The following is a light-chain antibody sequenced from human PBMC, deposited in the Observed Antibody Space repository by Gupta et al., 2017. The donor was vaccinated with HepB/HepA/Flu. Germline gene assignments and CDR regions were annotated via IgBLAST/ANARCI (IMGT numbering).Light chain of an antibody. V-gene: IGKV2-30*01. CDR2: KVS. J-gene: IGKJ2*01. CDR3: SQDKWCPHT. Sequence: DVVLTQSPLSLPVTLGQPASISCTSSRSLVSTDGNTYFDWFHQGPGQSPRRLIYKVSKRDSGVPDRFSGSGSGTDFTLKISRVEAEDLGVYYCSQDKWCPHTFGQGTKLEIK. CDR1: RSLVSTDGNTY.